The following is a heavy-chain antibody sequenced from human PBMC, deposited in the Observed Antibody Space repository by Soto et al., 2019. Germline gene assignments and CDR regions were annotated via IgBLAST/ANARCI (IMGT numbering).Heavy chain of an antibody. Sequence: QVHLVQSGAEVKRPGASVKVSCKASGYTFTSNGISWVRQASGQGLEWMGWVSAKNGDTNYAQKFRGRVIMTTDTSTTTAYMELRSLRSDDTAVYYCVKDRDTNSWPSRDVWGQGTTVTVSS. CDR2: VSAKNGDT. V-gene: IGHV1-18*01. CDR3: VKDRDTNSWPSRDV. J-gene: IGHJ6*02. D-gene: IGHD6-13*01. CDR1: GYTFTSNG.